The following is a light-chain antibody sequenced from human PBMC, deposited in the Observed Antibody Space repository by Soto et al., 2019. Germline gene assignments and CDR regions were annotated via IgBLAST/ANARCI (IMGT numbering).Light chain of an antibody. CDR3: QHYHGWTIT. CDR2: DAS. Sequence: EIAMKQSPATLSVSPGEGSTVSCRDSQSVRSHLAWYQHTPGKAPRIIFYDASPRETGIPALFSCSGAGTEFTRPISSLKCEDVPVVYCQHYHGWTITFGQGTRLEIK. V-gene: IGKV3-15*01. J-gene: IGKJ5*01. CDR1: QSVRSH.